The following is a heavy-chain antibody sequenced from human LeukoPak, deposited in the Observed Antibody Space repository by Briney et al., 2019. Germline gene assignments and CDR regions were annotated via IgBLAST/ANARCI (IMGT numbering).Heavy chain of an antibody. D-gene: IGHD3-16*01. V-gene: IGHV3-7*03. Sequence: GGSLRLSCAASGFTFSSYWMNWARQAPGKGLEWVACINHNGNVNYYVDSVKGRFTISRDNAKNSLYLQMSNLRAEDTAVYFCARGGGLDVWGQGATVTVSS. CDR1: GFTFSSYW. J-gene: IGHJ6*02. CDR3: ARGGGLDV. CDR2: INHNGNVN.